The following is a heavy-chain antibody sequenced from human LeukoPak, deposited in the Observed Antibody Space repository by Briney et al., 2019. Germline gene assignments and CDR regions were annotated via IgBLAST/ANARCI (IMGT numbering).Heavy chain of an antibody. Sequence: PSEPLSLTCAVYGGSFSGYYWSWIRQPPGKGLKGMGEINHSGSTHYNPPLTNRVTISVDTSKTHFSLKLSSVTAADTAVYYCARGGVRYFDWLLPYFDYWGQGTLVTVSS. CDR3: ARGGVRYFDWLLPYFDY. CDR1: GGSFSGYY. V-gene: IGHV4-34*01. J-gene: IGHJ4*02. CDR2: INHSGST. D-gene: IGHD3-9*01.